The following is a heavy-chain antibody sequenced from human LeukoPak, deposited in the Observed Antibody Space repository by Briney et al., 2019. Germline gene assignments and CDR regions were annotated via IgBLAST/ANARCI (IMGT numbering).Heavy chain of an antibody. CDR1: GYTFTSYD. Sequence: GASVKDSCKASGYTFTSYDINWVRQATGQGLEWMGWMNPNSGNKGYAQKFQGRVTMTRNTSISTAYMELSSLRSEDTAVYYCARSSGKATVTTYKYWGQGTLVTVSS. D-gene: IGHD4-17*01. CDR3: ARSSGKATVTTYKY. J-gene: IGHJ4*02. CDR2: MNPNSGNK. V-gene: IGHV1-8*01.